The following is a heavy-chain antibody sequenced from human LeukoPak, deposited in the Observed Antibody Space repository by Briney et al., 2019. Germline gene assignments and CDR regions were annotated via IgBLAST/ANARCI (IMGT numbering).Heavy chain of an antibody. Sequence: PGGSLRLSCAASGFTFSSYWMTWVRQAPGKGLEWVSAISGSGGSTYYADSVKGRFTISRDNSKNTLYLQMNSLRAEDTAVYYCAKAIEGVYGDIPSDYWGQGTLVTVSS. D-gene: IGHD4-17*01. CDR3: AKAIEGVYGDIPSDY. CDR1: GFTFSSYW. J-gene: IGHJ4*02. V-gene: IGHV3-23*01. CDR2: ISGSGGST.